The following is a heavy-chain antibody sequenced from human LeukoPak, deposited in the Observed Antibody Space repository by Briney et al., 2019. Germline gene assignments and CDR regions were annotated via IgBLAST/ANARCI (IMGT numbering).Heavy chain of an antibody. Sequence: SGTLSLTCAVSGGSFSSSNWWSWVRQPPGKGLEWIGEIYHSGSTNYNPSLKSRVTISVDKSKNQFSLKLSSVTAADTAVYYCAIGYSTPRGDALNAFDIWGQGTMVSVSS. V-gene: IGHV4-4*02. J-gene: IGHJ3*02. D-gene: IGHD6-13*01. CDR2: IYHSGST. CDR1: GGSFSSSNW. CDR3: AIGYSTPRGDALNAFDI.